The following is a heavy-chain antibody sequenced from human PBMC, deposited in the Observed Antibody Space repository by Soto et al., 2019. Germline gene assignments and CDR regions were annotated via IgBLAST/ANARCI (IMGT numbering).Heavy chain of an antibody. D-gene: IGHD6-13*01. CDR2: INAGNGNT. Sequence: ASLKVSCNASGYTFTSYAMHWVRQAPGQRLEWMGWINAGNGNTKYSQKFQGRVTITRDTSASTAYMELSSLRSEETAVYYCARGPPPYSSSWYQDXWGQGTLVTVSX. CDR3: ARGPPPYSSSWYQDX. V-gene: IGHV1-3*01. CDR1: GYTFTSYA. J-gene: IGHJ4*02.